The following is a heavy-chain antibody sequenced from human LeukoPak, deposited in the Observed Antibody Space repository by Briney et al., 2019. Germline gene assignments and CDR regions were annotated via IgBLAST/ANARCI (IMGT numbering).Heavy chain of an antibody. CDR2: IYYSGST. CDR3: ARLVAATSYYYYYMDV. Sequence: PSETLSLTCTVSGGSISSYYWSWIRQPPGKGLEGIGYIYYSGSTNYNPSLKSRVTISVDTSKNQFSLKLSSVTAADTAVYYCARLVAATSYYYYYMDVWGKGTTVTVSS. D-gene: IGHD2-15*01. CDR1: GGSISSYY. J-gene: IGHJ6*03. V-gene: IGHV4-59*01.